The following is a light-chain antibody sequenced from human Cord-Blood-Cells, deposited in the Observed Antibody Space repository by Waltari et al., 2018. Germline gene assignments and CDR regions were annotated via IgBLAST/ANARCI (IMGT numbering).Light chain of an antibody. V-gene: IGKV3-15*01. CDR2: GAS. J-gene: IGKJ1*01. CDR3: QQYNNWWT. CDR1: QSVSSN. Sequence: EIVMTQSPATLSVSPGERATLSCRASQSVSSNLAWYQQKPGQAPRLLIYGASTRATGSPARFSGSGSGTEFTLTISSLQSGDFAVYYCQQYNNWWTFGQGTKVEIE.